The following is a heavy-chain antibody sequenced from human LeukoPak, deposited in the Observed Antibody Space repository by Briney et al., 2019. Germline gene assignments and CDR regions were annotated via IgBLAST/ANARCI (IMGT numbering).Heavy chain of an antibody. CDR1: GFTFDDYW. Sequence: GGSLRLSCGASGFTFDDYWMSWVRKAPGQGLGGVANINQDGSEQYYLDSAKGRFTISSDNARKSLYLQMNSLRAEDTAVYYCAREDASSWDYWGQGILVTVSS. CDR3: AREDASSWDY. J-gene: IGHJ4*02. CDR2: INQDGSEQ. V-gene: IGHV3-7*01. D-gene: IGHD6-13*01.